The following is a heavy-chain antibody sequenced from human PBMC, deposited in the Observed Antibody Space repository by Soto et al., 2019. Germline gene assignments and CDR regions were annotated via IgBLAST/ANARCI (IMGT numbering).Heavy chain of an antibody. CDR1: GGSISSSNW. J-gene: IGHJ4*02. D-gene: IGHD6-13*01. Sequence: PSETLSLTCAVSGGSISSSNWWSWVRQPPGKGLEWIGEIYHSGRTNYNPSLKSRVTISVDKSKNQFSLKLSSVTAAGTAVYYCARIQGRSIAAAGPDYWGQGTLVTVSS. CDR2: IYHSGRT. V-gene: IGHV4-4*02. CDR3: ARIQGRSIAAAGPDY.